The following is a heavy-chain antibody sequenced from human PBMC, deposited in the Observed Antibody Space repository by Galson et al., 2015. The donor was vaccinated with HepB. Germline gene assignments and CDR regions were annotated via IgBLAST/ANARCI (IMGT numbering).Heavy chain of an antibody. CDR2: ISWNSGSI. CDR3: AKDFGSGSYSYYAFDI. J-gene: IGHJ3*02. D-gene: IGHD1-26*01. Sequence: SLRLSCAASGFTFDDYAMHWVRQAPGKGLEWVSGISWNSGSIGYADSVKGRFTISRDNAKNSLYLQMNSLRAEDTALYYCAKDFGSGSYSYYAFDIWGQGTMVTVSS. V-gene: IGHV3-9*01. CDR1: GFTFDDYA.